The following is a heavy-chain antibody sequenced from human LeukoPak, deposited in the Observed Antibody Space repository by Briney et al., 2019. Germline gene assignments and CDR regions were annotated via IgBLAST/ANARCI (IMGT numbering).Heavy chain of an antibody. Sequence: SETLSLTCTVSGGSISSGGYYWSWIRQHPGKGLEWIGYIYYSGSTYYNPSLKSRVTISVDTSKNQFSLKLSSVTAADTAVYYCARVSLIVATGNGAFDIWGQGTMVTVPS. CDR1: GGSISSGGYY. V-gene: IGHV4-31*03. D-gene: IGHD5-12*01. CDR3: ARVSLIVATGNGAFDI. J-gene: IGHJ3*02. CDR2: IYYSGST.